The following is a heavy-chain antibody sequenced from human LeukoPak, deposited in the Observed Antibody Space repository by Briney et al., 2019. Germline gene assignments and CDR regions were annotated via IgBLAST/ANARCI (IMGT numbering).Heavy chain of an antibody. CDR2: IGGSGGST. CDR1: GFTFSSYA. D-gene: IGHD6-19*01. CDR3: AKDMGYSSGIDY. J-gene: IGHJ4*02. V-gene: IGHV3-23*01. Sequence: PGASLRLSCAASGFTFSSYAMSWVRQAPGKGPEWVSAIGGSGGSTYYADSVKGRFTISRDNSKNTLYLQMNSLRAEDTAVYYCAKDMGYSSGIDYWGQGTLVTVSS.